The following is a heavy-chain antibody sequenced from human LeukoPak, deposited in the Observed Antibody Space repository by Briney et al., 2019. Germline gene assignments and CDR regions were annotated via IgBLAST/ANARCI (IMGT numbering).Heavy chain of an antibody. CDR2: ISAYNGNT. CDR1: GYTFTSYG. CDR3: ARIVGYCSSTSCSYYYMDV. Sequence: ASVKVSCKASGYTFTSYGISWVRHAPGQGLEWMGWISAYNGNTNYAQKLQGRVTMTTDTSTSTAYMELRSLRSDDTAVYYCARIVGYCSSTSCSYYYMDVWGKGTTVTVSS. D-gene: IGHD2-2*01. V-gene: IGHV1-18*01. J-gene: IGHJ6*03.